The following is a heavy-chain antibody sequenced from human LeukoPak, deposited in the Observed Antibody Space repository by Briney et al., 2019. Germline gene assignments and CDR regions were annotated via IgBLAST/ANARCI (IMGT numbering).Heavy chain of an antibody. CDR3: ARDDYYDSSGYYLPSYYYYGMDV. J-gene: IGHJ6*02. CDR1: GFTFSSYE. V-gene: IGHV3-48*03. Sequence: GGSLRLSCAASGFTFSSYEMNWVRQASGKGLEWVSYISSSGSTIYYADSVKGRFTISRDNAKNSLYLQMNSLRAEDTAVYYCARDDYYDSSGYYLPSYYYYGMDVWGQGTTVTVSS. D-gene: IGHD3-22*01. CDR2: ISSSGSTI.